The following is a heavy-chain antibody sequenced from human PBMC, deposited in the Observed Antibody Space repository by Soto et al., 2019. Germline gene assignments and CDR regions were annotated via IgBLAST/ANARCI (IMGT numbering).Heavy chain of an antibody. Sequence: EVQLVESGGGLVKPGGSLSLSCAASGFTFSSYDMNWVRQAPGNGLEYVSSITTSGSYIYYVDSVRGRFTISKDNTKNSLFLQMDSLRAEDTAVYYCVRSGTAPTLRRNWFEPWGQGTRVTVSS. CDR1: GFTFSSYD. V-gene: IGHV3-21*03. J-gene: IGHJ5*02. D-gene: IGHD1-1*01. CDR2: ITTSGSYI. CDR3: VRSGTAPTLRRNWFEP.